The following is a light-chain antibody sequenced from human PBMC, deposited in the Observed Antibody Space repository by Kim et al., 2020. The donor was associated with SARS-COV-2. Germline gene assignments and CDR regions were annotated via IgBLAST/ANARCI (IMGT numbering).Light chain of an antibody. Sequence: TVSAGERATLSCRAGQSVSSYLAWYQQKPGQAPRRLIYDASNRATGIPARFSGSGSGTDFTLTISSLEPEDFAVYYCQQRSNWLTFGGGTKVDIK. CDR3: QQRSNWLT. J-gene: IGKJ4*01. CDR1: QSVSSY. V-gene: IGKV3-11*01. CDR2: DAS.